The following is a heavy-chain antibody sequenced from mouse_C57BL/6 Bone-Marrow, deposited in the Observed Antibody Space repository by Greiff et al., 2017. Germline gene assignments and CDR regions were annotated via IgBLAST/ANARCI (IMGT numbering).Heavy chain of an antibody. CDR3: AILSMDY. D-gene: IGHD1-1*02. CDR2: LEPSDSYT. J-gene: IGHJ4*01. CDR1: GYTFTGYW. V-gene: IGHV1-69*01. Sequence: VQLQQPVAELMLPGASVKLSCKASGYTFTGYWMNWVKQRPGQCLEWIGELEPSDSYTNYNQKFKGKSTLTVDKSSSTAYMQLSSLTSEDSAVYYCAILSMDYWGQGTSVTVSS.